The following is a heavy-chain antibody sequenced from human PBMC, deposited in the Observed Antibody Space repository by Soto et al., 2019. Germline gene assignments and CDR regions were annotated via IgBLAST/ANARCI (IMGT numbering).Heavy chain of an antibody. V-gene: IGHV3-33*01. Sequence: QVQLVESGGGVVQPGRSLRLSCAASGFTFSSCGMHWVRQAPGKGLEWVAVIWYDGSNKYYADSVKGRFTISRDNSKNTLYLQMNNLRAEDTAVYYCARDEWQWLVLYAFDIWCQGTMVTVSS. CDR1: GFTFSSCG. J-gene: IGHJ3*02. CDR3: ARDEWQWLVLYAFDI. D-gene: IGHD6-19*01. CDR2: IWYDGSNK.